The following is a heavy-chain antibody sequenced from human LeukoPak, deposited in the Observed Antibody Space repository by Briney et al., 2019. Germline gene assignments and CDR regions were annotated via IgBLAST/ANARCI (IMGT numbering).Heavy chain of an antibody. J-gene: IGHJ5*02. CDR2: IYYSGST. CDR3: ARGLSSSGWGRCYNWFDP. Sequence: SETLSLTCTVSGGSISSISYYWGWIRQPPGKGLEWIGSIYYSGSTNYNPSLKSRVTISVDTSKNQFSLKLSSVTAADTAVYYCARGLSSSGWGRCYNWFDPWGQGTLVTVSS. D-gene: IGHD6-19*01. V-gene: IGHV4-39*07. CDR1: GGSISSISYY.